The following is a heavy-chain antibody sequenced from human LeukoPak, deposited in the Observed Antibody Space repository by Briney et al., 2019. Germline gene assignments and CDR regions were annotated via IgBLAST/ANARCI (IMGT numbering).Heavy chain of an antibody. CDR2: ISAISSYI. CDR1: GFIFSDYT. V-gene: IGHV3-21*01. CDR3: VRDRGWYHFDL. D-gene: IGHD3-10*01. Sequence: GGSLRLSCAASGFIFSDYTMNWVRQAPGKGLEWVSSISAISSYIYYADSVKGRFTISRDNAKNSLFLQLNSLRAEDTAVYYCVRDRGWYHFDLWGQGTLVTVSS. J-gene: IGHJ4*02.